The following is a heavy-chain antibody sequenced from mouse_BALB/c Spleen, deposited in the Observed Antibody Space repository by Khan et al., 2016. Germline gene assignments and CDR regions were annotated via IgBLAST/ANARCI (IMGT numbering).Heavy chain of an antibody. CDR2: IGGGGST. J-gene: IGHJ2*01. CDR3: ATHYVSSFDY. CDR1: GFSLTDYG. D-gene: IGHD1-1*01. Sequence: QVQLKESGPGLVAPSQSLSITCTVSGFSLTDYGVSWIRQPPGKGLEWQGVIGGGGSTYYNSALKYRLSISKDNSKSQVFLQMNSLHADATSIYSCATHYVSSFDYWCQVTTLTVSS. V-gene: IGHV2-6-5*01.